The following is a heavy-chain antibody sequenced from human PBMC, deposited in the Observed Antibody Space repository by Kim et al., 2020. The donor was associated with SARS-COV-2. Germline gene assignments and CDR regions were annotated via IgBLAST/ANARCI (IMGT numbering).Heavy chain of an antibody. Sequence: SETLSLTCAVYGGSFSGYYWSWIRQPPGKGLEWIGEINHSGSTNYNPSLKSRVTISVDTSKNQFSLKLSSVTAADTAVYYCARGRNWNYGYVWFDPWGQGTLVTVSS. J-gene: IGHJ5*02. V-gene: IGHV4-34*01. CDR1: GGSFSGYY. D-gene: IGHD1-7*01. CDR3: ARGRNWNYGYVWFDP. CDR2: INHSGST.